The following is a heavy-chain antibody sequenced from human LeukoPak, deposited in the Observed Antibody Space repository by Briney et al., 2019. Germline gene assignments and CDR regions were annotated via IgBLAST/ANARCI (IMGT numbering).Heavy chain of an antibody. Sequence: SSVTVSCKASGYTFTSYDINWVRQPTGQGLEWMGWMNHNSGNTGYAQKFQDRLTINMNTSISTSYMELSSLRSEDPPVYYCARGARGLPQRRYYDYYGTDGRGELATVS. CDR2: MNHNSGNT. V-gene: IGHV1-8*01. CDR3: ARGARGLPQRRYYDYYGTDG. J-gene: IGHJ6*01. CDR1: GYTFTSYD.